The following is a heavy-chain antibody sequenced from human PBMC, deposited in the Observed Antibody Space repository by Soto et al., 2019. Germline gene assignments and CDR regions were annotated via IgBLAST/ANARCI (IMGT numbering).Heavy chain of an antibody. V-gene: IGHV1-3*01. CDR2: INAANGDT. Sequence: AQVKVSCQGSGYTFSSFGIPLVRQGPGQRLEWMGWINAANGDTIYSPKFQGRVTITRDTSASTAYMELSSLRSEDTAVYYCVRRHVSATGIDWFDPWGQGTLVTVSS. D-gene: IGHD6-13*01. CDR3: VRRHVSATGIDWFDP. J-gene: IGHJ5*02. CDR1: GYTFSSFG.